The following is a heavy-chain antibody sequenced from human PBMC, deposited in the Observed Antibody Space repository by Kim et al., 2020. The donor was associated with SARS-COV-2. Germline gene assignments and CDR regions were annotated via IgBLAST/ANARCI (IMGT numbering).Heavy chain of an antibody. V-gene: IGHV1-69*04. CDR3: ARDGGYSYGGTFDY. J-gene: IGHJ4*02. CDR2: IIPILGIA. Sequence: SVKVSCKASGGTFSSYTISWVRQAPGQGLEWMGRIIPILGIANYAQKFQRRVTITADKSTSTAYMELSSLRSEDTAVYYCARDGGYSYGGTFDYWGQGTLVTVSS. CDR1: GGTFSSYT. D-gene: IGHD5-18*01.